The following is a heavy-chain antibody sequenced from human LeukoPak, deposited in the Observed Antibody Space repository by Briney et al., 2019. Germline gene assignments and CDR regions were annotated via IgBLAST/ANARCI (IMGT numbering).Heavy chain of an antibody. D-gene: IGHD6-13*01. CDR1: GGSFSGYY. CDR3: AGRSWTDAFDI. Sequence: PSETLSLTCAVYGGSFSGYYWSWIRQPPGKGLEWIGEINHSGSTNYNPSLKSRVTISVDTSKNQFSLKPSSVTAADTAVYYCAGRSWTDAFDIWGQGTMVTVSS. V-gene: IGHV4-34*01. CDR2: INHSGST. J-gene: IGHJ3*02.